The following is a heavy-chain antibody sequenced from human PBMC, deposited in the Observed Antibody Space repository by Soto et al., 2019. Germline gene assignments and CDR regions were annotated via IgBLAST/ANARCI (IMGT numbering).Heavy chain of an antibody. CDR3: SRDIGRYSFDY. D-gene: IGHD1-26*01. J-gene: IGHJ4*02. V-gene: IGHV3-72*01. CDR2: SRNKANRYTT. CDR1: GFTLSDHR. Sequence: PGGSLRLSCAASGFTLSDHRMDWVRQAPGKGLEWVARSRNKANRYTTEYAASVKGRFTISRDDSKNSLYLQMNSLETEDTAVDYCSRDIGRYSFDYWGQGTLVTVSS.